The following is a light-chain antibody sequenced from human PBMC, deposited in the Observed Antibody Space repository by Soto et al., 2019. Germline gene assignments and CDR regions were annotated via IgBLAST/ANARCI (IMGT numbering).Light chain of an antibody. J-gene: IGKJ4*01. CDR3: QQSYSLPRT. CDR2: SAS. V-gene: IGKV1-39*01. Sequence: DIQMTQSPSSLSASVGDRVTLTCRASQDINSYLSWYQQKPGKAPNLLIYSASSLQRGVPSRFSGSGSGTDFTLPISSLQPEDFATYYCQQSYSLPRTFGGGTKVEIK. CDR1: QDINSY.